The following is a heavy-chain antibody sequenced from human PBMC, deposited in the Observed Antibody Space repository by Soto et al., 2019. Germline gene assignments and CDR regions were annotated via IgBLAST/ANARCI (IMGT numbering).Heavy chain of an antibody. J-gene: IGHJ3*02. Sequence: SETLSLTCTVSGDSVNRGGYYWSWIRQHPGKGLEWIGHTYFSGSTYYDPSLKSRVTISVDTSKNQFSLRLSSVTAADTAVYFYARVPYNYYDSTNDAFDIWGQGTMVTVSS. CDR2: TYFSGST. CDR1: GDSVNRGGYY. D-gene: IGHD3-22*01. V-gene: IGHV4-31*03. CDR3: ARVPYNYYDSTNDAFDI.